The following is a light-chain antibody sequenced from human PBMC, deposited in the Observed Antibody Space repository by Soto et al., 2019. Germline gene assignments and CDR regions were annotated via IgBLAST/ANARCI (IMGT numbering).Light chain of an antibody. CDR2: DVS. Sequence: QSALTQPASVSGSPGQSITISCTGTSSDVGVYNYVSWYQQHPGKAPKLMIYDVSNRHSGVSNRFSGSKSGNTASLTISGLQAEDEADYYCSSYTSSSTLLYVFGTGTKVTVL. J-gene: IGLJ1*01. CDR3: SSYTSSSTLLYV. V-gene: IGLV2-14*01. CDR1: SSDVGVYNY.